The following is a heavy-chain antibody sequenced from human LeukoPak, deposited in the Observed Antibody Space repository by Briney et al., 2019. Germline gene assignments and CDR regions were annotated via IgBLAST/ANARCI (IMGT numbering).Heavy chain of an antibody. CDR2: ISYDGSNK. V-gene: IGHV3-30*14. D-gene: IGHD4-23*01. J-gene: IGHJ5*02. Sequence: PGRSLRLSCAASGFTFSSYAMHWVRQAPGKGLEWVAVISYDGSNKYYADSVKGRFSISRDNSKNTLYLQMNSLRAEDTAVYYCARASFTVGTLNWFDLWGQGTLVTVSS. CDR3: ARASFTVGTLNWFDL. CDR1: GFTFSSYA.